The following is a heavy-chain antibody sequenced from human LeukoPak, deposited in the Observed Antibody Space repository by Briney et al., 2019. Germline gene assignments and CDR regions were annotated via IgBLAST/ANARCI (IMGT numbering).Heavy chain of an antibody. CDR2: IYYSGST. J-gene: IGHJ4*02. Sequence: AETLSLTCSVSGGSISSYYGSWIRQPPGKGLEWIGYIYYSGSTNYNPSLKSRLTISVDTSKNQFSLKLSSVTAADTAVYYCARVGSGLGVRYYYGSGSYSQHGTPFDYWGQGTLVTVSS. D-gene: IGHD3-10*01. CDR1: GGSISSYY. CDR3: ARVGSGLGVRYYYGSGSYSQHGTPFDY. V-gene: IGHV4-59*12.